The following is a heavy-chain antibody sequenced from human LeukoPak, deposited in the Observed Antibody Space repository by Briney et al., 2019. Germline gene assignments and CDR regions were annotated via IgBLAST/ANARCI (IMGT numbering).Heavy chain of an antibody. J-gene: IGHJ5*02. CDR3: ARGEYSASWFDP. CDR2: TNPNSGGT. CDR1: GYTFTGYY. D-gene: IGHD2/OR15-2a*01. Sequence: ASVKVSCKASGYTFTGYYMHWVRQAPGQGLEWMGWTNPNSGGTNYAQKFQGRVTMTRDTSISTAYMELSRLRSDDTAAYYCARGEYSASWFDPWGQGTLVTVSS. V-gene: IGHV1-2*02.